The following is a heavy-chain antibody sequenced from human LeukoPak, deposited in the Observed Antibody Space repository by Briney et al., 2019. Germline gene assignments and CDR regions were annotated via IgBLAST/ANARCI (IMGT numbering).Heavy chain of an antibody. V-gene: IGHV3-23*01. D-gene: IGHD1-26*01. CDR2: ISGSGGST. Sequence: GGSLRLSCAASGFTFSSYGMSWVRQAPGKGLEWVSAISGSGGSTYYADSVKGRFTISRDNSKNTLYLQMNSLRAEDTTVYYCARGGSYLSAFDIWGQGTMVTVSS. CDR1: GFTFSSYG. CDR3: ARGGSYLSAFDI. J-gene: IGHJ3*02.